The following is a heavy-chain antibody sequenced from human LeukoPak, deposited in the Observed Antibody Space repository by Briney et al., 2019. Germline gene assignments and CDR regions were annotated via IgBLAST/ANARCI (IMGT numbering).Heavy chain of an antibody. CDR1: GGPFSGYY. Sequence: SETLSLTCAVYGGPFSGYYWSWIRQPPGKGLEWIGEINHSGSTNYNPSLKSRVTISVDTSKNQFSLKLSSVTAADTAVYYCARGISQWLVQSPYYFDYWGQGTLVTVSS. J-gene: IGHJ4*02. D-gene: IGHD6-19*01. CDR3: ARGISQWLVQSPYYFDY. V-gene: IGHV4-34*01. CDR2: INHSGST.